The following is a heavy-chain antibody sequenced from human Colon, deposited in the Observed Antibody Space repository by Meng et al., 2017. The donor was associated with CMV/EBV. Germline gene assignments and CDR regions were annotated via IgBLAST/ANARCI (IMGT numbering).Heavy chain of an antibody. D-gene: IGHD3-3*01. CDR2: INEDGGEI. V-gene: IGHV3-7*01. J-gene: IGHJ6*02. Sequence: GESLKISCAASGFTFSRNWMTWVRQAPGKGLEWAANINEDGGEIYYVDSLKGRFTISRDNAKNSLYLQMNSLRAEDSAVYYCARITTFGTGLHGMDVWGQGTTVTVSS. CDR3: ARITTFGTGLHGMDV. CDR1: GFTFSRNW.